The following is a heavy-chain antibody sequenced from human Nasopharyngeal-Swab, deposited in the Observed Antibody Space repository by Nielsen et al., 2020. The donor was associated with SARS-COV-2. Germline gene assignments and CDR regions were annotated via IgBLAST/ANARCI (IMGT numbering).Heavy chain of an antibody. CDR3: AREQRITMIVVVIMKAFDI. J-gene: IGHJ3*02. Sequence: GGSLRLSCAASGFTFSSYEMNWVRQAPGKGLEWVSYISSSGSTIYYADSVKGRFTISGDNAKNSLYLQMNSLRAEDTAVYYCAREQRITMIVVVIMKAFDIWGQGTMVTVSS. CDR1: GFTFSSYE. V-gene: IGHV3-48*03. D-gene: IGHD3-22*01. CDR2: ISSSGSTI.